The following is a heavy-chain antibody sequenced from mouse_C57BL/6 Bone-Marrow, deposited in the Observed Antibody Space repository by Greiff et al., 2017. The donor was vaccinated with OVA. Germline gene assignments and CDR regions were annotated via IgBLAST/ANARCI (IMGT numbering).Heavy chain of an antibody. J-gene: IGHJ4*01. V-gene: IGHV1-82*01. CDR3: ARVTRRGNCPAY. CDR2: IYPGDGDT. CDR1: GYAFSSSW. D-gene: IGHD2-1*01. Sequence: VQLQQSGPELVKPGASVKISCKASGYAFSSSWMNWVKQRPGKGLEWIGRIYPGDGDTNYKGKFKGKATLTADKSSSTAYMQLSSLTSEDSAVCFCARVTRRGNCPAYWGQGTSVTVSS.